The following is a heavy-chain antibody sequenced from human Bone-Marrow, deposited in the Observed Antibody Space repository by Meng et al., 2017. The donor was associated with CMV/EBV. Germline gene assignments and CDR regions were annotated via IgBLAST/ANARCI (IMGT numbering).Heavy chain of an antibody. Sequence: ASVKVSCKASGYTFTSYYMHWVRQAPGQGLEWMGIINPSGGSTSYAQKFQGRVTMTRDTSTSTVYMELSSLRSEDTAVYYCARRTNWAYERVDAFDIWGQETMVTVSS. CDR2: INPSGGST. D-gene: IGHD7-27*01. J-gene: IGHJ3*02. CDR1: GYTFTSYY. V-gene: IGHV1-46*01. CDR3: ARRTNWAYERVDAFDI.